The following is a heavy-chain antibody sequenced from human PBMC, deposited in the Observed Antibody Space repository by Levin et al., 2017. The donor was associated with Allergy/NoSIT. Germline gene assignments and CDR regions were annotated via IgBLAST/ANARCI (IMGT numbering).Heavy chain of an antibody. D-gene: IGHD4-17*01. CDR1: GGTFSSYA. CDR2: IIPIFGTA. Sequence: ASVKVSCKASGGTFSSYAISWVRQAPGQGLEWMGGIIPIFGTANYAQKFQGRVTITADKSTSTAYMELSSLRSEDTAVYYCARGSTVTTGWDYWGQGTLVTVSS. J-gene: IGHJ4*02. V-gene: IGHV1-69*06. CDR3: ARGSTVTTGWDY.